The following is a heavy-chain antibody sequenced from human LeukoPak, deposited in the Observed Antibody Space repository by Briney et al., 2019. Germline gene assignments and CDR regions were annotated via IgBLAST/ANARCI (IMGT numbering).Heavy chain of an antibody. CDR3: ARDRNVDTAMANDFDY. D-gene: IGHD5-18*01. CDR1: GFTVSSNY. Sequence: GGSLRLSCAASGFTVSSNYMSWVRQAPGKGLEWVSVIYSGGSTYYADSVKGRFTISRDNSKNTLYLQMNSLRAEDTAVYYCARDRNVDTAMANDFDYWGQGTLVTVSS. CDR2: IYSGGST. V-gene: IGHV3-66*01. J-gene: IGHJ4*02.